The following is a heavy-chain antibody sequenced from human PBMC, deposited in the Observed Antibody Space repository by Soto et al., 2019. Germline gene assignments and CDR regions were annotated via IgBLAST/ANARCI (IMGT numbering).Heavy chain of an antibody. CDR1: GFSFSSYA. J-gene: IGHJ3*02. V-gene: IGHV3-23*01. Sequence: GGSQRLSCVGSGFSFSSYAMNWVRQAPGQGLEWVSGISGSGGTTFYADSVKGRFTISRDNSKNTLYLQMNSLRAEDTAVYYCAKDLGYTSSWYYALHIWGQGTMVTVSS. CDR3: AKDLGYTSSWYYALHI. CDR2: ISGSGGTT. D-gene: IGHD6-13*01.